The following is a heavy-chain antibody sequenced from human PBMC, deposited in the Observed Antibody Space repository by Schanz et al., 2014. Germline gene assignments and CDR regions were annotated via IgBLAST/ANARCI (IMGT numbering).Heavy chain of an antibody. Sequence: QVQLVESGGGLVKPGGSLRLSCAASGFTFSDYYMNWIRQAPGKGLEWVSYISNSGYTIYYADSVKGRFTISRDNAKNPLYLKMNSLSAGDTAVYYCARAPPPYSSSPYYWYYGMDVWGQGTTVTVSS. J-gene: IGHJ6*02. V-gene: IGHV3-11*01. CDR1: GFTFSDYY. D-gene: IGHD6-6*01. CDR2: ISNSGYTI. CDR3: ARAPPPYSSSPYYWYYGMDV.